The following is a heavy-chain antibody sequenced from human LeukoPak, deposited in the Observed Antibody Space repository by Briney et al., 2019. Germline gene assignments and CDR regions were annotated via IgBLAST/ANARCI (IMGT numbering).Heavy chain of an antibody. CDR3: ARGGPDGNFDY. J-gene: IGHJ4*02. CDR2: INSDGSST. CDR1: GFTFSSYW. D-gene: IGHD2-15*01. V-gene: IGHV3-74*01. Sequence: PGGSLRLSRAASGFTFSSYWMHWVRQAPGKGLEWVSHINSDGSSTSYADSVKGRFTISRDNAKNTLYVQMNSLRAEDTAVYYCARGGPDGNFDYWGQGTLVTVSS.